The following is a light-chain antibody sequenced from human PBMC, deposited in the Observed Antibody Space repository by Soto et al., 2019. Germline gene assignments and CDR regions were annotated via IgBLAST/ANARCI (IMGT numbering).Light chain of an antibody. CDR3: QQRSNWPPWT. CDR1: PSVNTY. Sequence: IVLTQSPATLSLSPGERATLSCRASPSVNTYLAWYQQKPGQAPRLLIYDASKRAPGIPARFSGSGSGTDFTLTISSLEPEESAVYYCQQRSNWPPWTFGRGTKVEIK. V-gene: IGKV3-11*01. J-gene: IGKJ1*01. CDR2: DAS.